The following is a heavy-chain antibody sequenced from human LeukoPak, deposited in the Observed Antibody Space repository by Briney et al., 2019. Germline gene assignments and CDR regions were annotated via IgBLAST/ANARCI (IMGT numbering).Heavy chain of an antibody. CDR1: GGSISTYY. J-gene: IGHJ4*02. Sequence: SETLSLTCTVSGGSISTYYWSWIRQPPGKGLEWIGYIYYSGSTNYNPSLKSRVTISVDTSKNQFSLKLNSVTAADTAVYYCARGTPSGYYYCDFWGQGTLVTVSS. V-gene: IGHV4-59*01. CDR2: IYYSGST. D-gene: IGHD3-22*01. CDR3: ARGTPSGYYYCDF.